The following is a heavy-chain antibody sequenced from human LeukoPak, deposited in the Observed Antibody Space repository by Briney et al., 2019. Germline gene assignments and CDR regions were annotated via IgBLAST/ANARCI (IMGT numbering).Heavy chain of an antibody. D-gene: IGHD4-17*01. Sequence: GSLRLSCSASRFTFSSYTMNWVRQAPVKGLEWVSYIDPSSTYIYYADSVKGRFTISRDNAQNSLYLQMNSLRAEDTAVYYCTRGSYGDYEYWGQGTLVTVSS. CDR1: RFTFSSYT. CDR2: IDPSSTYI. CDR3: TRGSYGDYEY. J-gene: IGHJ4*02. V-gene: IGHV3-21*01.